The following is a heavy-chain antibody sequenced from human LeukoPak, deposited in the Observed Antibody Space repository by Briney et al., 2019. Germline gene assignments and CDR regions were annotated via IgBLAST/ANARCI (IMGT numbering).Heavy chain of an antibody. J-gene: IGHJ4*02. D-gene: IGHD3-10*01. CDR2: IIGSGGDT. Sequence: PGGSLRLSCAASGFTFSSYAMSWVRQAPGKGLEWVSTIIGSGGDTYYADSVKGRFTISRDTSKNTLYLQMNSQSAEDTAVYYCARDQTGGYSDYWGQGTLVTVSS. CDR3: ARDQTGGYSDY. V-gene: IGHV3-23*01. CDR1: GFTFSSYA.